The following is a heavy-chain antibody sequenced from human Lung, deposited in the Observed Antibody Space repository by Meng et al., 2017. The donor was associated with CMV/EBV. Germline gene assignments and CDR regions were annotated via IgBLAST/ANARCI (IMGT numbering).Heavy chain of an antibody. CDR1: GFTFSSTW. CDR2: IESYSDGGTT. CDR3: TTDMAETITNVGGVITYFDH. Sequence: GESXKISXAASGFTFSSTWMSWVRQVPGKGLEWVGRIESYSDGGTTEYAAPVKGRFTISRDDSKKRLFLHMNSLKTEDTAVYYCTTDMAETITNVGGVITYFDHWGQGTLVTVSS. D-gene: IGHD3-3*01. V-gene: IGHV3-15*04. J-gene: IGHJ4*02.